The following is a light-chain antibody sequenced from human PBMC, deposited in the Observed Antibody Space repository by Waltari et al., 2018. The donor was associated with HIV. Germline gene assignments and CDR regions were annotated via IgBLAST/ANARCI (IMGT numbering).Light chain of an antibody. CDR3: SSYTSSSTVV. Sequence: QSALTQPASVSGSPGQSITISCTGTSSDVGCYNYVSWYQQHPGKAPKLMIYEVSNRPSGVSNRFSGSKSGNTASLTISGLQAEDEADYDCSSYTSSSTVVFGGGTKLTVL. V-gene: IGLV2-14*01. CDR2: EVS. CDR1: SSDVGCYNY. J-gene: IGLJ2*01.